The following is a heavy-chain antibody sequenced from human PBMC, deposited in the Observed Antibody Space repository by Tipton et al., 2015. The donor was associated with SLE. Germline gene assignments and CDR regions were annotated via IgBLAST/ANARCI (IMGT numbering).Heavy chain of an antibody. Sequence: LSLTCTVSGGSISSSSYYWGWIRQPPGKGLEWVSSISSSSSYIYYADSVKGRFTISRDNAKNSLYLQMNSLRAEDTAVYYCARVSNFNDAFDIWGQGTMVTVSS. CDR1: GGSISSSS. V-gene: IGHV3-21*01. D-gene: IGHD4/OR15-4a*01. J-gene: IGHJ3*02. CDR3: ARVSNFNDAFDI. CDR2: ISSSSSYI.